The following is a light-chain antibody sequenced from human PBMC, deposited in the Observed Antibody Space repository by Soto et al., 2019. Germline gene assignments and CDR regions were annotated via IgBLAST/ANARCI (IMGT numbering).Light chain of an antibody. Sequence: DIQMTQSPSSLSASVGDRVTITCRASHGISNYLAWYQQKPGKGPKFLIYAASTLQSGVPSRFSGSGSGTDFSLTITSLQPEDVATYYCQKYNRAPWTFGQGTKVEIK. J-gene: IGKJ1*01. CDR3: QKYNRAPWT. CDR2: AAS. V-gene: IGKV1-27*01. CDR1: HGISNY.